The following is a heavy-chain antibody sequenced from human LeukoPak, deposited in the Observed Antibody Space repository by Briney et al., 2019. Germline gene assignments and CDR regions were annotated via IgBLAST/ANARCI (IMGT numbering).Heavy chain of an antibody. Sequence: PGGSLRLSCAASGFTFRNYGMHWVRQAPGKGLEWVAVIWRDGSIENYADSVKGRFTISRDNSKNTLYLQMNGLRAEDTAVYYCAIWYSSGWSFDYWGPGTPVTVSS. CDR1: GFTFRNYG. J-gene: IGHJ4*02. D-gene: IGHD6-19*01. CDR3: AIWYSSGWSFDY. CDR2: IWRDGSIE. V-gene: IGHV3-33*01.